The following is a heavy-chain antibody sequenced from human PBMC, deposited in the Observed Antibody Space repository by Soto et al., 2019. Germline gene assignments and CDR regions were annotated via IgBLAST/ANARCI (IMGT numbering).Heavy chain of an antibody. V-gene: IGHV4-39*01. CDR1: GGSISSSSYY. Sequence: QLQLQESGPGLVKPSETLSLTCTVSGGSISSSSYYWGWIRQPPGKGLEWIGSIYYSGTTYYNPSLKSRVTISVDTSKNQSSLKLSSVTAADTAVYYCARHGSIAAAGTGWFDPWGQGTLVTVSS. CDR2: IYYSGTT. D-gene: IGHD6-13*01. CDR3: ARHGSIAAAGTGWFDP. J-gene: IGHJ5*02.